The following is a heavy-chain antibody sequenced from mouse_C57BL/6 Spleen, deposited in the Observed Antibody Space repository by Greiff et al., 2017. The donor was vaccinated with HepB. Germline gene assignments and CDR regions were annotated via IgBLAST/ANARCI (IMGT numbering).Heavy chain of an antibody. V-gene: IGHV1-7*01. CDR2: INPSSGYT. J-gene: IGHJ4*01. CDR1: GYTFTSYW. Sequence: VHLVQPGAELAKPGASVKLSCKASGYTFTSYWMHWVKQRPGQGLEWIGYINPSSGYTKYNQKFKDKATLTADKSSSTAYMQLSSLTYEDSAVYYCAVWSPYYAMDYWGQGTSVTVSS. CDR3: AVWSPYYAMDY. D-gene: IGHD2-10*02.